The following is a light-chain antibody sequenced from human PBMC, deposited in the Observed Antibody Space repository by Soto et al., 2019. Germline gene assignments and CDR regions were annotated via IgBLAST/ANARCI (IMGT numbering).Light chain of an antibody. CDR1: QSISSW. CDR3: QQYNSYSRT. Sequence: DIQMTQSPSTLSASVVDRVTLTCRASQSISSWLAWYQQKPEKAPKLLIYKASSLESGVPSRFSGSGSGTEFTLTISSLQPDDFATYYCQQYNSYSRTFGQGTKVDI. CDR2: KAS. J-gene: IGKJ1*01. V-gene: IGKV1-5*03.